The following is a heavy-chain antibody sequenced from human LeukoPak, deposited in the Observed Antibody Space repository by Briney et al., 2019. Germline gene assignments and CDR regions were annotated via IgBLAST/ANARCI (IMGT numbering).Heavy chain of an antibody. CDR1: GFTFSSYW. D-gene: IGHD2-15*01. CDR2: INSDGSST. CDR3: ASTPNGVAAIYFDY. V-gene: IGHV3-74*01. Sequence: GGSLRLSCAASGFTFSSYWMHWVRQAPGKGLVWVSRINSDGSSTNYADSVKGRFTISRDNAKNTLYLEMNSLRVEDTALYYCASTPNGVAAIYFDYWGQGTLVTVSS. J-gene: IGHJ4*02.